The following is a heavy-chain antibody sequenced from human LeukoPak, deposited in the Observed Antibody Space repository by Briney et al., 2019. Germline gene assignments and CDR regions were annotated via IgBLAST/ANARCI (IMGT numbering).Heavy chain of an antibody. J-gene: IGHJ6*02. V-gene: IGHV3-23*01. CDR1: GFTFSSYA. D-gene: IGHD2-2*01. CDR2: IGGNGGST. Sequence: GGSLRLSCAASGFTFSSYAMSWVRQAPGKGLEWVSGIGGNGGSTYYADSAKGRFTISRDNSKNTLYLLMDSLRADDTAVYYCARPASQFNYYHMDVWGQGTTVTVSS. CDR3: ARPASQFNYYHMDV.